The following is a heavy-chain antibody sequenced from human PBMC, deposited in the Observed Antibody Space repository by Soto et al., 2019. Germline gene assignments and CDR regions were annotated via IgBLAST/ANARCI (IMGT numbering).Heavy chain of an antibody. D-gene: IGHD6-19*01. CDR3: ASGGGSQTLDC. CDR2: ISSSSSYI. J-gene: IGHJ4*02. V-gene: IGHV3-21*01. CDR1: GFTFSTYS. Sequence: EVQLVESGGGLVKPGGSLRLSCAASGFTFSTYSVNWVRQAPGKGLEWVSSISSSSSYIYYADSVKGRFAISRDNAKNSLYLQMNSLTTEDTAVYYCASGGGSQTLDCWGQGTLVTVFS.